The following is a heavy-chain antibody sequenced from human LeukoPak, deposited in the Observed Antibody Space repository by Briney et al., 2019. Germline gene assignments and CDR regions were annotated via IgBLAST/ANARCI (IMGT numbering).Heavy chain of an antibody. CDR3: ARGDPRY. J-gene: IGHJ4*02. CDR1: GFSFSNAW. Sequence: PGGSLRLSCAASGFSFSNAWMNWVRQAPGKGLEWVSYITDSSSNIYYADSVKGRFTISRDNAKNSLYLQMNSLRDEDTAVYYCARGDPRYWGQGTLVTVSS. D-gene: IGHD3-9*01. V-gene: IGHV3-48*02. CDR2: ITDSSSNI.